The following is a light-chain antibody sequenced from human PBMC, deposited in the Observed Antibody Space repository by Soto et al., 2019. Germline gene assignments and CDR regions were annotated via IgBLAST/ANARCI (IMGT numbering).Light chain of an antibody. CDR2: DVS. CDR1: SSDVGGYNY. V-gene: IGLV2-14*01. Sequence: QSALTQPASVSGSPGQSITISCTGTSSDVGGYNYVSWYQQHPGKAPKLMIYDVSNRPSGVSNRFSGSKSGNTASLTISGLPAEDEADYYCSSFTNSGTLVFGGGTKLTVL. J-gene: IGLJ2*01. CDR3: SSFTNSGTLV.